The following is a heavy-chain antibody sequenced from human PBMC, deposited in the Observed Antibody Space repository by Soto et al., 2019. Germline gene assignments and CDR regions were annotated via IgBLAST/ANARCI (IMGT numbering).Heavy chain of an antibody. CDR1: GDSVSSNSAA. V-gene: IGHV6-1*01. CDR2: TYYRSTWYN. J-gene: IGHJ6*02. Sequence: PSQTLSLTCAISGDSVSSNSAAWNWIRQSPSRGLEWLGRTYYRSTWYNDYAVSVKSRITIKPDTSKNQFSLQLNSVTPEDTAVYYCARDAQSGDYDFWSGYYYYYYYGMDVWGQGTTVTVSS. CDR3: ARDAQSGDYDFWSGYYYYYYYGMDV. D-gene: IGHD3-3*01.